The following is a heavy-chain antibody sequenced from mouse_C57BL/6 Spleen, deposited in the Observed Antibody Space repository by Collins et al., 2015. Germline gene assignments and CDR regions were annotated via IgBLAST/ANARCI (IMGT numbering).Heavy chain of an antibody. D-gene: IGHD1-1*01. Sequence: QVQLQQPGTELVKPGASVKLSCKASGYTFTSYWMHWVKQRPGQGLEWIGNINPSNGGTNYNERFKSKDTLTVDKSSSTAYMQLSSLTSEDSAVYYCARPSSYWYFDVWGTGTTVTVSS. CDR2: INPSNGGT. CDR1: GYTFTSYW. V-gene: IGHV1-53*01. J-gene: IGHJ1*03. CDR3: ARPSSYWYFDV.